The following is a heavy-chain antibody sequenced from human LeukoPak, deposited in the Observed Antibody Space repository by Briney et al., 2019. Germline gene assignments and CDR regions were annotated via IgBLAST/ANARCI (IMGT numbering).Heavy chain of an antibody. Sequence: GGSLRLSCAASGFTFDDYAMHWVRQAPGKGLEWVSGISWNSGSIGYADSVKGRFTISRDNAKNSLYLQMNSLRSEDTAVYYCATEESSGYYSGLAFDIWGQGTMVTVSS. CDR1: GFTFDDYA. CDR3: ATEESSGYYSGLAFDI. J-gene: IGHJ3*02. D-gene: IGHD3-22*01. V-gene: IGHV3-9*01. CDR2: ISWNSGSI.